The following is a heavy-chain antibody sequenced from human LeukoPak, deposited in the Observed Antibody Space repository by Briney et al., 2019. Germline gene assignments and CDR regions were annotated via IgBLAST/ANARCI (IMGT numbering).Heavy chain of an antibody. CDR3: AXXXPVVVPAAILSLDY. CDR2: IIPILGIA. V-gene: IGHV1-69*04. Sequence: SVKVSCKASGGTFSSYAISWVRQAPGQGLEWMGRIIPILGIANYAQKFQGRVTITADKSTSTAYMELSSLRSEDTAVYYCAXXXPVVVPAAILSLDYWGQGTLVTVSS. CDR1: GGTFSSYA. D-gene: IGHD2-2*02. J-gene: IGHJ4*02.